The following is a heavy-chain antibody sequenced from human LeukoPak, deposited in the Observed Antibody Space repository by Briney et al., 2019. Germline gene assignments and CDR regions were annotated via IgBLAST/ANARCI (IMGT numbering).Heavy chain of an antibody. Sequence: GGSLRLSCAASGFTFTDTWMSWVRQAPGRGLEWVGRIKSLSNGGTSEYAAPVEGRFTISRDESKDTPFLQMNSLKSEDTAIYYCTTEKHGEHRWGMDVWGHGTTVTVSS. J-gene: IGHJ6*02. D-gene: IGHD4-17*01. V-gene: IGHV3-15*01. CDR3: TTEKHGEHRWGMDV. CDR1: GFTFTDTW. CDR2: IKSLSNGGTS.